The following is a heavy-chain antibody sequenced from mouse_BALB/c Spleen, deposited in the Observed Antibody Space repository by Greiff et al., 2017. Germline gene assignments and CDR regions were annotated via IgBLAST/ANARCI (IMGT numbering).Heavy chain of an antibody. V-gene: IGHV2-2*02. CDR2: IWSGGST. CDR1: GFSLTSYC. Sequence: VKLQESGPGLVQPSQSLSITCTVSGFSLTSYCVHWVRQSPGKGLEWLGVIWSGGSTDYNAAFISRLSISKDNSKSQVFFKMNSLQANDTAIYYCARKDGYSLDVWGAGTTVTVSS. J-gene: IGHJ1*01. D-gene: IGHD2-3*01. CDR3: ARKDGYSLDV.